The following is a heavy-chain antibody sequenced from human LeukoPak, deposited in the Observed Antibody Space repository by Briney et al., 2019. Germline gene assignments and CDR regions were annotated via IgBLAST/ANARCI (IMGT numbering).Heavy chain of an antibody. CDR3: ARDDRGRDSSGLDAFDI. J-gene: IGHJ3*02. D-gene: IGHD3-22*01. CDR1: GFTFSSYD. Sequence: PGGFLRLSCAACGFTFSSYDMHWVHQATGKGLEWVSAIGTAGDTYYPGSVKGQFTISRDNAKNSLYLQMNSLRAEDTAVYYCARDDRGRDSSGLDAFDIWGQGTMVTVSS. CDR2: IGTAGDT. V-gene: IGHV3-13*03.